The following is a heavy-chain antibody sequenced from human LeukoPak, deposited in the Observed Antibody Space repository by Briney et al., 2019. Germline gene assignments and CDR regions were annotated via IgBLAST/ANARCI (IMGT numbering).Heavy chain of an antibody. D-gene: IGHD3-10*01. Sequence: PGGSLRLSCAASGFTFSNYGMHWVRQAPGKGLEWVVVISYDGSNRYYADSVKGRLTISRDNSKNTLYLQMNSLRAEDTAVYYCANGYYYGSGSHYKEAFDIWGQGTMVTVSS. CDR2: ISYDGSNR. J-gene: IGHJ3*02. V-gene: IGHV3-30*18. CDR1: GFTFSNYG. CDR3: ANGYYYGSGSHYKEAFDI.